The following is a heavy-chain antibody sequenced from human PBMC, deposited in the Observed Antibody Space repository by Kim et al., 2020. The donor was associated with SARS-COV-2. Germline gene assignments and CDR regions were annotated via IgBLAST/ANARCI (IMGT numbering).Heavy chain of an antibody. Sequence: YYVDSVQGRITITRDNANDSLYLQMNSLRAEETAVYYCARDDSTGFHYFDYWGQGTLVTVSS. CDR3: ARDDSTGFHYFDY. V-gene: IGHV3-7*01. D-gene: IGHD3-22*01. J-gene: IGHJ4*02.